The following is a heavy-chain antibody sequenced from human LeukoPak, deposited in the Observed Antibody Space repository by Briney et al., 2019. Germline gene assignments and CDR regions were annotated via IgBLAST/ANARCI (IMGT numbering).Heavy chain of an antibody. CDR2: IYYSGNT. CDR1: GGSISSYY. J-gene: IGHJ3*02. D-gene: IGHD4-23*01. V-gene: IGHV4-59*08. CDR3: ARHISDYGGSPHQAFDI. Sequence: PSETLSLTCTVSGGSISSYYWSWIRQPPGKGLEWIGYIYYSGNTNYNPSLTSRVTISVDTSKNQFSLKLSSVTAADTAVYFCARHISDYGGSPHQAFDIWGQGTMVTVSS.